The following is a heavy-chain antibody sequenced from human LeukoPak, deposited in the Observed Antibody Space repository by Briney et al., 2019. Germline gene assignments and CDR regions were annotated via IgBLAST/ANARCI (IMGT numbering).Heavy chain of an antibody. CDR1: GGTFSSYA. V-gene: IGHV1-69*05. D-gene: IGHD5-12*01. J-gene: IGHJ4*02. CDR3: ARSTRSYSGYDFPAY. Sequence: SVKVSCKASGGTFSSYATSWVRQAPGQGLEWMGGIIPIFGTANYAQKFQGRVTITTDESTSTAYMELSSLGSEDTAVYYCARSTRSYSGYDFPAYWGQGTLVTVSS. CDR2: IIPIFGTA.